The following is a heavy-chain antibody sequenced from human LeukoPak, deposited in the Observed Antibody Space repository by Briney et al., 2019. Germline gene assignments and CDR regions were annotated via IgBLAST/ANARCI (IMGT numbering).Heavy chain of an antibody. J-gene: IGHJ4*02. CDR1: GFTFSSYA. D-gene: IGHD2-21*01. CDR3: AKDRNVEILFDY. CDR2: ISGSGGSP. Sequence: QPGGSLRLSCAASGFTFSSYAMSWVRQAPGKGLEWVSAISGSGGSPYYADSVKGRFTISRDNSKNTLYLQMTSLRAEDTAVYYCAKDRNVEILFDYWGQGTLVTVSS. V-gene: IGHV3-23*01.